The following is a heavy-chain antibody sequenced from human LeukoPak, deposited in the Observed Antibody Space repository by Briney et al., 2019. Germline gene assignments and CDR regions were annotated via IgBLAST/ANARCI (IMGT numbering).Heavy chain of an antibody. D-gene: IGHD2-2*02. V-gene: IGHV4-30-4*08. CDR1: GGSISSGDYY. J-gene: IGHJ4*02. Sequence: PSETLSLTCTVSGGSISSGDYYWSWIRQPPGKGLEWIGYIYYSGSTYYNPSLKSRVTISVDTSKNQFAMNLSSVTAADTAVYYCAGADCRSTSCYISDYWGQGTLVTVSS. CDR2: IYYSGST. CDR3: AGADCRSTSCYISDY.